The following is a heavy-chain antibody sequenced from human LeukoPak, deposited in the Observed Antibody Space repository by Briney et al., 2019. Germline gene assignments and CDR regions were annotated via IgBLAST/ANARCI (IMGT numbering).Heavy chain of an antibody. D-gene: IGHD3-22*01. CDR2: ISYDGSNK. CDR1: GFTFSSYG. V-gene: IGHV3-30*18. Sequence: GGSLRLSCAASGFTFSSYGMHWVRQAPGKGLEWVAVISYDGSNKYYADSVKGRFTISRDNSKTTLYLQMNSLRAEDTAVYYCAKDSDYYDSSGYYAPGYWGQGTLVTVSS. J-gene: IGHJ4*02. CDR3: AKDSDYYDSSGYYAPGY.